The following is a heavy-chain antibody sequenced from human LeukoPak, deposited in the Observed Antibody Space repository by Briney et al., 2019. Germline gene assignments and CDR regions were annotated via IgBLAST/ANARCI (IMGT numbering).Heavy chain of an antibody. CDR2: IKSKTDGGTT. J-gene: IGHJ4*02. V-gene: IGHV3-15*01. CDR3: TTDLREYSPIDY. CDR1: GFTFSNAW. Sequence: GGSLRLSCAASGFTFSNAWMSWVRQAPGKGLEWVGRIKSKTDGGTTDYAAPVKGRFTISGDDSKNALYLQMNSLKTEDTAVYYCTTDLREYSPIDYWGQGTLVTVSS. D-gene: IGHD2/OR15-2a*01.